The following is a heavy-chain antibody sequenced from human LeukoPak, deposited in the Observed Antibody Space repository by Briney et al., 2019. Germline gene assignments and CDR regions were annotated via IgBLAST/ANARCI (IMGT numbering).Heavy chain of an antibody. J-gene: IGHJ6*02. CDR3: ARHGTSSYHYYAMDV. D-gene: IGHD1-26*01. CDR2: IYDSGST. V-gene: IGHV4-59*01. CDR1: GGSISSFH. Sequence: SETLSLTCTVSGGSISSFHWSWIRQPPGKGLEHIGNIYDSGSTYYNPSLKSRVTISVDTSKNQFSLKLSSVTAADTAVYYCARHGTSSYHYYAMDVWGQGTTVTVSS.